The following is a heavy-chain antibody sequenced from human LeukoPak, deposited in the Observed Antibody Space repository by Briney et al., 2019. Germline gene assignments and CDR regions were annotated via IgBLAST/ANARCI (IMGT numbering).Heavy chain of an antibody. CDR1: GGTFISYA. CDR3: ARHSSSWPLPESWFDP. J-gene: IGHJ5*02. D-gene: IGHD6-13*01. Sequence: SVKVSCKASGGTFISYAISWVRQAPGQGLEWMGGIIPIFGTANYAQKFQGRVTITADESTSTAYMELSSLRSEDTAVYYCARHSSSWPLPESWFDPWGQGTLATVSS. V-gene: IGHV1-69*13. CDR2: IIPIFGTA.